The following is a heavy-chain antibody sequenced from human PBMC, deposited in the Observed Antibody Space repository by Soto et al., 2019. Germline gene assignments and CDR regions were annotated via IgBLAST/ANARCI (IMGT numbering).Heavy chain of an antibody. CDR1: GFTFSDHY. Sequence: LRLSCAASGFTFSDHYMDWVRQAPGKGLEWVGRIKNKRKSYTTQYAASVKGRFTISRDDSKNSLYLQMESLKADDTAVYYCARYIVATKYLDYWGQGTLVTVSS. J-gene: IGHJ4*02. CDR2: IKNKRKSYTT. V-gene: IGHV3-72*01. D-gene: IGHD5-12*01. CDR3: ARYIVATKYLDY.